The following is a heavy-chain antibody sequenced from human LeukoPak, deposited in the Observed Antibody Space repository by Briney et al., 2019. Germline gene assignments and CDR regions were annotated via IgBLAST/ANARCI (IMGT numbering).Heavy chain of an antibody. CDR2: ISYDGSNK. D-gene: IGHD6-13*01. CDR1: GFTFSSYA. Sequence: PGRSLRLSCAASGFTFSSYAMHWVRQAPGKGLEWVAVISYDGSNKYYADSVKGRFTISRDNSKNTLYLQMNSLRAEDTAVYYCARVYHPGGAAAGFDYWGQGTLVTVSS. CDR3: ARVYHPGGAAAGFDY. J-gene: IGHJ4*02. V-gene: IGHV3-30-3*01.